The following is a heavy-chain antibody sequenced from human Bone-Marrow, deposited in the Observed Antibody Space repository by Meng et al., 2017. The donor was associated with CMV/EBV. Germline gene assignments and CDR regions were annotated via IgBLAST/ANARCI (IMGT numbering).Heavy chain of an antibody. CDR3: TSQSVFWIEYGYYYYGMDV. D-gene: IGHD3-3*01. CDR1: GFTFSNAW. J-gene: IGHJ6*02. CDR2: IKSKTDGGST. Sequence: GESLKXSCXASGFTFSNAWMSWVRQAPGKGLEWVGRIKSKTDGGSTDYAAPVKGRFTISRDDSKNTLYLQMNSLKTEDTAVYYCTSQSVFWIEYGYYYYGMDVWGQGTTVTVSS. V-gene: IGHV3-15*01.